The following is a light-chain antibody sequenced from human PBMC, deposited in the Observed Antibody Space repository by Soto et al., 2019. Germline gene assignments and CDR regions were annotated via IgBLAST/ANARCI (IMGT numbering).Light chain of an antibody. V-gene: IGKV3-15*01. Sequence: EIVMTQSPATLSVSLGERATLSCRASQSVRSNLAWYQQKPGQAPRLLIYGAFTRATGIPARFSGSGSGTEFTLTINSLQSEDFALYYCQQHNNWPQTFGQGTKVEIK. CDR1: QSVRSN. CDR3: QQHNNWPQT. J-gene: IGKJ1*01. CDR2: GAF.